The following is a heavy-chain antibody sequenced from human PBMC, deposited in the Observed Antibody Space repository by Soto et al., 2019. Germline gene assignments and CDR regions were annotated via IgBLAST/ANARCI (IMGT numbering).Heavy chain of an antibody. Sequence: PGGSLRLSCSASGFIFSDYAMHWVRQVPGKGLEWVANIKQDGSEIYYADSVRDRFTISRDNAKNSLFLQMNNLRAADTAIYYCARDWLNSYFANWGQGALVTVSS. CDR3: ARDWLNSYFAN. D-gene: IGHD5-12*01. CDR1: GFIFSDYA. V-gene: IGHV3-7*05. CDR2: IKQDGSEI. J-gene: IGHJ4*02.